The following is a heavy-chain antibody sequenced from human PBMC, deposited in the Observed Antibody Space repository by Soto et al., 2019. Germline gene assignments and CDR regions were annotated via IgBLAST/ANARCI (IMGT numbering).Heavy chain of an antibody. CDR3: ARDSFITGTTGPYYYGMDV. CDR2: ISYDGSNK. Sequence: GGSLRLSCAASGFTFSSYAMHWVRQAPGKGLEWVAVISYDGSNKYYADSVKGRFTISRDNSKNTLYLQMNSLRAEDTAVYYCARDSFITGTTGPYYYGMDVWGQGTTVTVSS. CDR1: GFTFSSYA. J-gene: IGHJ6*02. D-gene: IGHD1-7*01. V-gene: IGHV3-30-3*01.